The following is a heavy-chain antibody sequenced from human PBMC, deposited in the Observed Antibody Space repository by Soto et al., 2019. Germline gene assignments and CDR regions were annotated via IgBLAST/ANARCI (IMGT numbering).Heavy chain of an antibody. CDR2: ISAHNGNT. V-gene: IGHV1-18*01. D-gene: IGHD1-1*01. J-gene: IGHJ4*02. Sequence: QVHLVQSGAEVKKPGASVKVSCKGSGYDFTTYGITWVRQAPGQGLEWMAWISAHNGNTDYAQKLQGRVTVTRDTSTSTAYMELRSLRSDDTAMYYCARGRYGDYWSQGALVTVSS. CDR1: GYDFTTYG. CDR3: ARGRYGDY.